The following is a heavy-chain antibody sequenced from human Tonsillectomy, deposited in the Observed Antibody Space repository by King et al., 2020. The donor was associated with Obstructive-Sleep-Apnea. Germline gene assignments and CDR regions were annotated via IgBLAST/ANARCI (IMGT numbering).Heavy chain of an antibody. Sequence: VQLQESGPGLVKPSETLSLTCTVSGGSISSYYWNWIRQPPGKGLEWIGYIYDSGSTNYNPSLKSRVTISVDTSKNQISLKLSSVTAADAALYYCARVTGYYYPFDYWGQGTLVTVSS. D-gene: IGHD3-22*01. CDR1: GGSISSYY. CDR2: IYDSGST. V-gene: IGHV4-59*08. J-gene: IGHJ4*02. CDR3: ARVTGYYYPFDY.